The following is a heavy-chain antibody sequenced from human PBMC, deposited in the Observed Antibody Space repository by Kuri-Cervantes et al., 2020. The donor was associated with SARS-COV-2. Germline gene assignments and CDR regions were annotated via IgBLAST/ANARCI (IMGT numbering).Heavy chain of an antibody. CDR2: IRSKANGGTT. V-gene: IGHV3-22*01. CDR3: TRDGLGSAFDI. Sequence: GGSLRLSCAASGFTFSYYYMSGVRQAPGKGLEWVGFIRSKANGGTTEYAASVKGRFTISRDDSKSIAYLQMNSLKTEDTAVYYCTRDGLGSAFDIWGQGTMVTVSS. J-gene: IGHJ3*02. CDR1: GFTFSYYY.